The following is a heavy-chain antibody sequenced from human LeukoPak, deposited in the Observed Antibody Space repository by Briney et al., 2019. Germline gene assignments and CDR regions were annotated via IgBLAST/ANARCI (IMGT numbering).Heavy chain of an antibody. CDR3: ARVSGLNNFDS. V-gene: IGHV4-34*01. J-gene: IGHJ4*02. D-gene: IGHD1/OR15-1a*01. CDR1: GGSFSNYY. CDR2: INHSGST. Sequence: PPETLSLTCAVYGGSFSNYYWTWIRQPPGKGLEWIGEINHSGSTNYNPSLKSRVTISVDTSKKQFSLHLRSVTAADTAIYFCARVSGLNNFDSWGQGTLVIVSA.